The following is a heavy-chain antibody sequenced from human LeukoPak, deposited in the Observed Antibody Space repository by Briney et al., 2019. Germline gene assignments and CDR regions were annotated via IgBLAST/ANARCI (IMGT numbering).Heavy chain of an antibody. CDR3: ARHAALDTKRGWNNHNWFDP. Sequence: SETLSLTCTVSGGSISSSNFYWGWIRQPPGKWLEWIGTTYYSGSTYYNPSLKSRVTISVDTSKNQFSLRLSSVTAADTAVYYCARHAALDTKRGWNNHNWFDPWGRGTLVTVSS. D-gene: IGHD5-18*01. J-gene: IGHJ5*02. V-gene: IGHV4-39*01. CDR2: TYYSGST. CDR1: GGSISSSNFY.